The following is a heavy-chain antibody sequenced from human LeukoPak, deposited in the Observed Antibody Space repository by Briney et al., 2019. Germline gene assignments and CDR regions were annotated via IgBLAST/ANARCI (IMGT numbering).Heavy chain of an antibody. J-gene: IGHJ4*02. Sequence: SETLSLTCTVSGGSISRTSYYWDWIRQPPGKGLEWIGNVFDSGSTHYNPSLKSRVTISVDTSKNQFSLRLSSVTAADTAVYYCARLYCSSTSCYSPYFDYWGQGTLVTVSS. CDR2: VFDSGST. CDR3: ARLYCSSTSCYSPYFDY. V-gene: IGHV4-39*01. D-gene: IGHD2-2*01. CDR1: GGSISRTSYY.